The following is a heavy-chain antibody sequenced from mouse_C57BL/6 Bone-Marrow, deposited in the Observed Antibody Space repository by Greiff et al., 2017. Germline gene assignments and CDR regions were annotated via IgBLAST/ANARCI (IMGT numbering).Heavy chain of an antibody. V-gene: IGHV5-17*01. D-gene: IGHD5-1-1*01. Sequence: VLLVESWRCLFQPGGSLKLSCAVSGFTFRDSGILFFRQAPEKRLECVAYISSGSSTIYYADTVKGRFTSSIDNAKDTLFLQMTSLRSEDTAMYYCARHRRYQAWFASWGSANLVPVS. CDR3: ARHRRYQAWFAS. J-gene: IGHJ3*01. CDR1: GFTFRDSG. CDR2: ISSGSSTI.